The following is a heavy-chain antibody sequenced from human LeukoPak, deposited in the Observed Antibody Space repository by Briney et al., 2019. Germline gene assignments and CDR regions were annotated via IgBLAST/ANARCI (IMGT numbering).Heavy chain of an antibody. CDR1: GGSFSGYY. CDR3: ARGVGRPIWGYYYYYYYYMDV. J-gene: IGHJ6*03. Sequence: SETLSLTCAVYGGSFSGYYWSWIRQPPGKGLEWIGEINHSGSTNYNPSLKSRVTISVDTSKNQFSLKLSSVTAADTAVYYCARGVGRPIWGYYYYYYYYMDVWGKGTTVTVSS. CDR2: INHSGST. D-gene: IGHD3-16*01. V-gene: IGHV4-34*01.